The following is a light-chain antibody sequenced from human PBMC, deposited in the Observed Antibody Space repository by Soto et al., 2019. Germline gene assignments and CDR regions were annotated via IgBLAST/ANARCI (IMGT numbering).Light chain of an antibody. Sequence: TVMTQSPATLSVSPGERATLSCRASQSVNINLAWYQQKPGQAPRLLIYGESTRATGIPARFSGTGSGTEFTLTISSLQSEDFAVYYCQQYNNWPWTFGQGTKVEIK. CDR2: GES. CDR3: QQYNNWPWT. V-gene: IGKV3-15*01. CDR1: QSVNIN. J-gene: IGKJ1*01.